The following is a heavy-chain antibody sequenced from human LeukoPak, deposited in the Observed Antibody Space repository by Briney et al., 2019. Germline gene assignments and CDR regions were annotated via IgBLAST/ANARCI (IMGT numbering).Heavy chain of an antibody. J-gene: IGHJ4*02. V-gene: IGHV4-59*01. Sequence: SETLSLTCTVSGGSISSYYWSWIRQPPGKGLEWIGYIYYSGSTNYNPSLKSRVTISVDTSKNQFSLKLSSVTAADTAVYYCARVPSDYYDSSGYPFDYWGQGTLVTVSS. CDR1: GGSISSYY. CDR2: IYYSGST. D-gene: IGHD3-22*01. CDR3: ARVPSDYYDSSGYPFDY.